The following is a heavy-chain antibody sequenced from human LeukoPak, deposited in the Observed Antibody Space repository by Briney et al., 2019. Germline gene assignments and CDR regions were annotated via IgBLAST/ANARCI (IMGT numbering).Heavy chain of an antibody. CDR2: ISSSSSTI. CDR3: ARDRNYYDSSGPDAFDI. Sequence: GGSLRLSCAASGFTFSSYSMNWVRQAPGKGLEWVSYISSSSSTIYYADSVKGRFTISRDNAKNSLYLQMNSLRDEDTAVYYCARDRNYYDSSGPDAFDIWGQETMVTVSS. D-gene: IGHD3-22*01. J-gene: IGHJ3*02. CDR1: GFTFSSYS. V-gene: IGHV3-48*02.